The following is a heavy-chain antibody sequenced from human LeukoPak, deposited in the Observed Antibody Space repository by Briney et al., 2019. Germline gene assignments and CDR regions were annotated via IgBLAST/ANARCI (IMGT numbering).Heavy chain of an antibody. J-gene: IGHJ6*03. V-gene: IGHV5-51*01. CDR3: LRQRLGLAGTPASYYYYYMDV. D-gene: IGHD2-15*01. CDR1: TGLFTGYW. CDR2: IYPSDSDT. Sequence: GESRKISCKASTGLFTGYWSGWVRQMPGKGLEWMGIIYPSDSDTTYSPSFQGQVTISVDKSTSTAYLQWRSLEASDTAIYYCLRQRLGLAGTPASYYYYYMDVWGKGTPVTISS.